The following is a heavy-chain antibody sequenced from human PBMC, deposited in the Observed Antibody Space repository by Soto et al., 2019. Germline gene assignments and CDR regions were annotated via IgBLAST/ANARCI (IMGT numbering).Heavy chain of an antibody. CDR1: GGSMNNNY. D-gene: IGHD5-18*01. CDR2: TYSGGHT. V-gene: IGHV4-59*08. CDR3: ARRYGSCFDY. J-gene: IGHJ4*02. Sequence: SETLSLTCTVSGGSMNNNYWSWIRQPPGKGLEWIACTYSGGHTSSNPSLRSRVTISVDTSKNQFSLKLSSVTAADTAVYYCARRYGSCFDYWGQGTLVTVSS.